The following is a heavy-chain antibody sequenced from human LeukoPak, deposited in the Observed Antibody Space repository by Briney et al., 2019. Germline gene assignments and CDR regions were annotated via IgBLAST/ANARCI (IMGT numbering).Heavy chain of an antibody. Sequence: GGSLRLTCAASGFTFSSYSMNWVRQAPGKGLEWVSFISSSSTYIYYADSVKGRFTISRDDAKNSLYLQMSSLRADDTAVYYCARDRVVSGRFGEVASWGQGTLVTVSS. J-gene: IGHJ5*01. D-gene: IGHD3-10*01. CDR2: ISSSSTYI. CDR1: GFTFSSYS. V-gene: IGHV3-21*01. CDR3: ARDRVVSGRFGEVAS.